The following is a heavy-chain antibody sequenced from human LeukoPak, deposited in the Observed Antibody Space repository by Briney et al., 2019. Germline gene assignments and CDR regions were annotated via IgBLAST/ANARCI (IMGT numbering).Heavy chain of an antibody. V-gene: IGHV1-18*01. CDR2: ISAYNGNT. Sequence: ASVKVSCKASGYTFTSYGISWVRQAPGQGLEWMGWISAYNGNTNYAQKLQGRVTMTTDTSTSTAYMELRSLRSDDTAVYYCARWYYGSGSYYKSADYWGQGTLVTVSS. J-gene: IGHJ4*02. CDR3: ARWYYGSGSYYKSADY. CDR1: GYTFTSYG. D-gene: IGHD3-10*01.